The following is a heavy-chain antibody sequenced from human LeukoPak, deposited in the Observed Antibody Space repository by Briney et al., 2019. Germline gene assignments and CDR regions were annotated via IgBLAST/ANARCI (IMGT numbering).Heavy chain of an antibody. J-gene: IGHJ4*02. D-gene: IGHD6-13*01. Sequence: PGRSLRLSCAASGFTFDDYAMHWVRQAPGKGLEWVSGISWNSGSIGYADSVKGRFTISRDNAKNSLYLQMNSLRAEDTALYYCAKDTAAGTFNPLFDYWGQGTLVTVSS. CDR3: AKDTAAGTFNPLFDY. V-gene: IGHV3-9*01. CDR2: ISWNSGSI. CDR1: GFTFDDYA.